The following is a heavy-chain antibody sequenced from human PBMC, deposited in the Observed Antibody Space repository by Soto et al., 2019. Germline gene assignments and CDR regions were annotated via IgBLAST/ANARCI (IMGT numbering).Heavy chain of an antibody. CDR2: ISSSGRTI. V-gene: IGHV3-11*01. CDR3: AREDGYNYSPYYYYYYGMDV. D-gene: IGHD5-12*01. Sequence: QVQLVESGGGLVKPGGSLRLSCAASGFTFSDYYMSSIRQAPGKGLEWVSYISSSGRTIYYADSVKGRFTISRDNAKNSLYLQRNSLRAEDTAVYYCAREDGYNYSPYYYYYYGMDVWGQGTTVTVSS. CDR1: GFTFSDYY. J-gene: IGHJ6*02.